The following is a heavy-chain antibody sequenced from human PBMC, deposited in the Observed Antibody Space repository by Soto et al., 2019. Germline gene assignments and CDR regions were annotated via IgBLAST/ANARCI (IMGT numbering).Heavy chain of an antibody. Sequence: GESLKISCKGSGYSFTNSWINWVRQMPGKGLEWMGRIDPRDSYANYSPSFQGHVTISADKSISTAYLQWSSLKASDTAMYYCTRQSETYYDSSGYYFDYWGQGTLVTVSS. V-gene: IGHV5-10-1*01. CDR3: TRQSETYYDSSGYYFDY. CDR1: GYSFTNSW. D-gene: IGHD3-22*01. J-gene: IGHJ4*02. CDR2: IDPRDSYA.